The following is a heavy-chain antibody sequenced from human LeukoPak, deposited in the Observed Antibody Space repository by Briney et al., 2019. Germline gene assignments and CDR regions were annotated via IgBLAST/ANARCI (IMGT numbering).Heavy chain of an antibody. CDR2: IYHSGST. CDR3: ARAHYDILTGFDY. J-gene: IGHJ4*02. CDR1: GYSISSGYY. D-gene: IGHD3-9*01. Sequence: SETLSLTCTVSGYSISSGYYWGWIRQPPGKGLEWIGSIYHSGSTYYNPSLKSRVTISVDTSKNQFSLKLSSVAAADTAVYYCARAHYDILTGFDYWGQGTLVTVSS. V-gene: IGHV4-38-2*02.